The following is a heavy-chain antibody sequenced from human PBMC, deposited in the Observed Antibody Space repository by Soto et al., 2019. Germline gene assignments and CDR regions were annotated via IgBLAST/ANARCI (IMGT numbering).Heavy chain of an antibody. CDR1: GYTFTSYG. Sequence: ASVKVSCKASGYTFTSYGISWVRQAPGQGLEWMGWISAYNGNTNYAQKLQGRVTMTTDTSTSTAYMELRSLRSDDTAVYYCARVGYSSGWYGDFDYWGQGTLVTVTS. D-gene: IGHD6-19*01. J-gene: IGHJ4*02. CDR3: ARVGYSSGWYGDFDY. V-gene: IGHV1-18*01. CDR2: ISAYNGNT.